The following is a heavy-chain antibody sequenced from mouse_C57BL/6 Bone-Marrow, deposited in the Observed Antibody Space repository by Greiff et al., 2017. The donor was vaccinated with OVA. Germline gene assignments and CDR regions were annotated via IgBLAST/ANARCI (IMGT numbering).Heavy chain of an antibody. J-gene: IGHJ3*01. D-gene: IGHD3-2*02. CDR1: GFSFNTYA. CDR3: VRQTAQVAWFAY. V-gene: IGHV10-1*01. Sequence: VQLKESGGGLVQPKGSLKLSCAASGFSFNTYAMNWVRQAPGKGLEWVARIRSKSNNYATYYADSVKDRFTISRDDSESMLYLQMNNLKTEDTAMYYCVRQTAQVAWFAYWGQGTLVTVSA. CDR2: IRSKSNNYAT.